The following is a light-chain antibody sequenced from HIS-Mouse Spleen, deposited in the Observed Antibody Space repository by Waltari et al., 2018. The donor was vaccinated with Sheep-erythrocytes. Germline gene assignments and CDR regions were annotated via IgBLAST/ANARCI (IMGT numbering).Light chain of an antibody. Sequence: SYELTQPPSVSVSPGQTPRITPSGYALPKPYVQWYQQKPGQAPVVVIYKDSERPSGIPERFSGSSSGTTVTLTISGVQAEDEADYYCQSADSSGTYVFGTGTKVTVL. J-gene: IGLJ1*01. CDR3: QSADSSGTYV. V-gene: IGLV3-25*03. CDR2: KDS. CDR1: ALPKPY.